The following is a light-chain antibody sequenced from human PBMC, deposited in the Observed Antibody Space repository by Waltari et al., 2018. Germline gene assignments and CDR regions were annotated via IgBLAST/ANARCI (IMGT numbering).Light chain of an antibody. CDR3: QQSGT. CDR2: DAS. V-gene: IGKV1-33*01. CDR1: QYIRNY. Sequence: DIQMTQSPSSLSASVGDRVTISCHASQYIRNYLNWYQQRPGKAPKLLTYDASNLKTGVPSRFSGRGSGTNFTFTINSLQPEDIETYYCQQSGTFGQGTRLEIK. J-gene: IGKJ5*01.